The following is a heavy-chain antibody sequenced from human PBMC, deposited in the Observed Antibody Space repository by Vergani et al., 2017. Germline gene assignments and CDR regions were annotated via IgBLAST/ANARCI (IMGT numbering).Heavy chain of an antibody. CDR3: ARGGYYDILAGYYGYDGMDV. Sequence: QVQLVESGGGLVKPGGSLRLSCAASGFTFSDYYMSWIRQAPGKGLEWVSYISSSGSTIYYADSVKGRFTISRDNAKNSLYLQMNSLRAEDTAVYYCARGGYYDILAGYYGYDGMDVWGQGTTVTVSS. CDR2: ISSSGSTI. V-gene: IGHV3-11*01. D-gene: IGHD3-9*01. CDR1: GFTFSDYY. J-gene: IGHJ6*02.